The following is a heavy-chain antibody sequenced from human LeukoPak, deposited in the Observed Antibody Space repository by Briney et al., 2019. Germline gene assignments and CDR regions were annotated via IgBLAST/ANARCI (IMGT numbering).Heavy chain of an antibody. CDR1: GFTFSNAW. CDR2: ISGGGGST. D-gene: IGHD3-22*01. V-gene: IGHV3-23*01. Sequence: GGSLRLSCTASGFTFSNAWMSWVRQAPGKGLEWVSAISGGGGSTDYADSVKGRFTISRDNSKNTVYLQMNSLRAEDTAVYYCARSPYDSAFRWGQGTLVTVSS. CDR3: ARSPYDSAFR. J-gene: IGHJ4*02.